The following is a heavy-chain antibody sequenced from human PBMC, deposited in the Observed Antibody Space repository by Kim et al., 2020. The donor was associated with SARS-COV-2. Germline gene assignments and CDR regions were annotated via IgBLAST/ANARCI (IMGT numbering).Heavy chain of an antibody. CDR1: GGTFSSYA. J-gene: IGHJ4*02. V-gene: IGHV1-69*13. Sequence: SVKVSCKASGGTFSSYAISWVRQAPGQGLEWMGGIIPIFGTANYAQKFQGRVTITADESTSTAYMELSSLRSEDTAVYYCARERLGYCSGGSCYIGGSWGQGTLVTVSS. D-gene: IGHD2-15*01. CDR3: ARERLGYCSGGSCYIGGS. CDR2: IIPIFGTA.